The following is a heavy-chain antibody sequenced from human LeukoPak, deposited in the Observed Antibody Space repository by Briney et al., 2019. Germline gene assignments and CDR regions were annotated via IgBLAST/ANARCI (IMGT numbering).Heavy chain of an antibody. V-gene: IGHV4-61*01. CDR2: IHYSGST. D-gene: IGHD1-7*01. CDR1: GGSVGSGSYY. J-gene: IGHJ3*01. Sequence: KPSETLSLTCTVSGGSVGSGSYYWSWIRQPPGKGLDWIGYIHYSGSTNYSPSLKSRVTISVDASKNQFSLKLSSVTAADPAVYYCARVPGGGTAANWGKGTMVTVSS. CDR3: ARVPGGGTAAN.